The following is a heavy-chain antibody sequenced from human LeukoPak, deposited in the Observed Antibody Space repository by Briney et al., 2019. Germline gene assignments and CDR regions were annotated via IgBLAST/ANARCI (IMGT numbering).Heavy chain of an antibody. CDR3: ASCEGGTADY. V-gene: IGHV3-7*01. Sequence: GGSLRLSCAASGFSFSDYWMGWVRQAPGKGLEWVANIKKDGSEQYYVDSVKGRFTISKDNAQNSVYLQMNSVRAEDTAIYYCASCEGGTADYWGQGTLVTVSS. CDR2: IKKDGSEQ. D-gene: IGHD2-15*01. J-gene: IGHJ4*02. CDR1: GFSFSDYW.